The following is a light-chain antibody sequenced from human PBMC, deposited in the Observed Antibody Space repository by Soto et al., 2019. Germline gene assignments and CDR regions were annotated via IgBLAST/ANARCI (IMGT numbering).Light chain of an antibody. Sequence: DIQMTQSPSSLSASVGDRVTITCRASQSISSYLNWYQQKPGKAPKLLIYEATNLQSGVPSRFSGSGSGTDFALTISSLQPEDFATYYCQQTYSFPPKFGQGTKVDIK. J-gene: IGKJ1*01. CDR2: EAT. V-gene: IGKV1-39*01. CDR1: QSISSY. CDR3: QQTYSFPPK.